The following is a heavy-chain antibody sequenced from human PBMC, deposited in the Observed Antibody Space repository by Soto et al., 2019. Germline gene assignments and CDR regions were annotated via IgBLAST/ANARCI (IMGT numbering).Heavy chain of an antibody. V-gene: IGHV1-69*12. J-gene: IGHJ4*02. CDR1: GGTFSSYA. CDR3: AGSGHLLRFLEWLRGGWDY. Sequence: QVQLVQSGAEVKKPGSSVKVSCKASGGTFSSYAISWVRQAPGQGLEWMGGIIPIFGTANYAQKFQGRVTITADESTSTAYMELSSLRSEDTAVYYCAGSGHLLRFLEWLRGGWDYWGQGTLVTVSP. CDR2: IIPIFGTA. D-gene: IGHD3-3*01.